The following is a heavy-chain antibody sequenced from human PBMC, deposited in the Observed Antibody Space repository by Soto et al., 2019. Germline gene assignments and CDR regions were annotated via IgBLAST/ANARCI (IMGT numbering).Heavy chain of an antibody. Sequence: QVQLVQSGAEVKKPGSSVKVSCKASGGTFSSYAISWVRQAPGQGLEWMGGIIPISETTNYAQKFQGRVTITADESKSTAYMELSSLRSEDTAVYYGARSQGSSTSLEIYYYYSYGMDVWGQGTTVTVSS. J-gene: IGHJ6*02. CDR2: IIPISETT. D-gene: IGHD2-2*01. V-gene: IGHV1-69*01. CDR3: ARSQGSSTSLEIYYYYSYGMDV. CDR1: GGTFSSYA.